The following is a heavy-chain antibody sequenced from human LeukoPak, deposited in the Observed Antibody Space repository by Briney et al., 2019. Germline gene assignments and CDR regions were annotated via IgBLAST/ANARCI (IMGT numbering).Heavy chain of an antibody. CDR1: GFTFSSYA. CDR2: ISGSGGST. Sequence: GGSLRLSCAASGFTFSSYAMSWVRKAPGKGLEWVSAISGSGGSTYYADSVKGRSTISRDNSKNTLYLQMNSLRAEDTAVYYCAKVLGYYDSSGYSNFDYWGQGTLVTVSS. CDR3: AKVLGYYDSSGYSNFDY. D-gene: IGHD3-22*01. J-gene: IGHJ4*02. V-gene: IGHV3-23*01.